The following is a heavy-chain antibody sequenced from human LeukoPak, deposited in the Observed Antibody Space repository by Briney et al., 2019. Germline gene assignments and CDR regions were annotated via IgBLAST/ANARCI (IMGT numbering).Heavy chain of an antibody. CDR2: ISAYNGNT. CDR3: ARDDYGGNSNYYYYGMDV. V-gene: IGHV1-18*01. CDR1: GYTFTSYG. D-gene: IGHD4-23*01. J-gene: IGHJ6*02. Sequence: AASVKVSCKASGYTFTSYGISRVRQAPGQGLEWMGWISAYNGNTNYAQKLQGRVTMTTDTSTSTAYMELRSLRSDDTAVYYCARDDYGGNSNYYYYGMDVWGQGTTVTVSS.